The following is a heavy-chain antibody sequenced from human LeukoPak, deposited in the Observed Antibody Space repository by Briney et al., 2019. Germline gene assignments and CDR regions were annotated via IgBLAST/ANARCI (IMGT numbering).Heavy chain of an antibody. V-gene: IGHV3-21*01. CDR3: ASDFTSPSSFGTTRGYYMDV. CDR2: ISSSSDYI. CDR1: GFSFSVFS. D-gene: IGHD1/OR15-1a*01. Sequence: GGSLRLSCAASGFSFSVFSMNWVRQAPGKGLEWVSFISSSSDYIYYTDSVKGRFTISRDNAKKSLYLQMNSLRADDTAVYFCASDFTSPSSFGTTRGYYMDVWGKGTTVTVS. J-gene: IGHJ6*03.